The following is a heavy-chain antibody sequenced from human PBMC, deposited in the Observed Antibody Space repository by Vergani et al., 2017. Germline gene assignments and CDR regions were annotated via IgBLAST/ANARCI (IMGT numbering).Heavy chain of an antibody. J-gene: IGHJ4*02. CDR2: ISYDGSNK. CDR1: GFTFSSYA. D-gene: IGHD3-22*01. Sequence: VQLVESGGGVVQPGRSLRLSCAASGFTFSSYAMHWVRQAPGKGLEWVAVISYDGSNKYYADSVKGRFTISRDNSKNTLYLEMNSLRAEDTAVYYCARDWYYYDSSGYPTWGIFDYWGQGTLVTVSS. V-gene: IGHV3-30-3*01. CDR3: ARDWYYYDSSGYPTWGIFDY.